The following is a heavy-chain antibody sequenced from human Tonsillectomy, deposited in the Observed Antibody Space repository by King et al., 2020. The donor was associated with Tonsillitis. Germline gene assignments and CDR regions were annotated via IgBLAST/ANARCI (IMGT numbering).Heavy chain of an antibody. J-gene: IGHJ4*02. V-gene: IGHV3-53*01. CDR2: IYSGGST. Sequence: VQLVESGGGLIQPGRSLRLSCSDSGFTVSSNYMSWVRQAPGKGLEWVSVIYSGGSTNYADSVKGRFTISRDNSNNTLYLQMNFLRAEDTAVYYCARVVPAANFDFWGQGALVTVSS. CDR3: ARVVPAANFDF. CDR1: GFTVSSNY. D-gene: IGHD2-2*01.